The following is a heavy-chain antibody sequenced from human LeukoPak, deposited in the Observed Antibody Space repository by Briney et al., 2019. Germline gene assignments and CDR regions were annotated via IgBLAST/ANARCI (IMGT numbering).Heavy chain of an antibody. CDR2: IYYSGST. D-gene: IGHD4-11*01. CDR3: ARVVYSHYWPEGMDV. V-gene: IGHV4-59*01. Sequence: SETLSLTCTVSGGSISSYYWNWIRQPPGKGLEWIGYIYYSGSTNYNPSLKSRVTISVDTSKNQFSLKLSSVTAADTAVYYCARVVYSHYWPEGMDVWGQGTTVTVSS. J-gene: IGHJ6*02. CDR1: GGSISSYY.